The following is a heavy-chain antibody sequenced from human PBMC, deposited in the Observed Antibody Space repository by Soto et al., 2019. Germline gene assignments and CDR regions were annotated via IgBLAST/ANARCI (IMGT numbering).Heavy chain of an antibody. CDR2: ISGTSSYI. J-gene: IGHJ6*03. CDR1: GFTFSTFT. CDR3: ARVRIPDRGAENYYMDV. Sequence: GGSLRLSCAASGFTFSTFTMGWVRQAPGKGLEWVSSISGTSSYIYDIDPLKGRFTISRDNAKNSLYLQMNSLRAEDTAVYYCARVRIPDRGAENYYMDVWGMGTTVTVSS. V-gene: IGHV3-21*01. D-gene: IGHD6-6*01.